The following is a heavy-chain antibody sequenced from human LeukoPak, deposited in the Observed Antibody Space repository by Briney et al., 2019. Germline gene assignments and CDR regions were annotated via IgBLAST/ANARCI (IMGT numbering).Heavy chain of an antibody. D-gene: IGHD2-2*01. CDR3: ARDQGSIIVVRTTNLFFDL. Sequence: PGGSLRLSCAASGFTLSNYWMSWVRQAPGKVLEWLANVNQDGSEIYYVDSVKGRFTVSRDNGKNSLYLQINSLRADDTAVYYCARDQGSIIVVRTTNLFFDLWGRGSLVTVSS. J-gene: IGHJ2*01. CDR1: GFTLSNYW. CDR2: VNQDGSEI. V-gene: IGHV3-7*01.